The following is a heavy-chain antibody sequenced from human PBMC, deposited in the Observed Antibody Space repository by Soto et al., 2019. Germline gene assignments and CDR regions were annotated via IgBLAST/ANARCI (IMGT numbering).Heavy chain of an antibody. V-gene: IGHV4-4*07. CDR2: IFYGGRT. CDR3: ARGWDVKYFDY. CDR1: GVSLLSFY. Sequence: HVQLQESGPGLVKPSETLSLNCSVSGVSLLSFYWSWVRQPAGKGLEWIGHIFYGGRTSFSPSLKSRLTMSIDASKNLFSLTLRSVTAADTAVYYCARGWDVKYFDYWGQGTLVTVSS. J-gene: IGHJ4*02. D-gene: IGHD1-26*01.